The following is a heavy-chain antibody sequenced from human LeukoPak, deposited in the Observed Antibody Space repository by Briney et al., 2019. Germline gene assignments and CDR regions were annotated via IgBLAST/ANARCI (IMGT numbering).Heavy chain of an antibody. CDR1: GFTFSSYW. Sequence: GGSLRLSCAASGFTFSSYWMSWVRQAPGKGLEWVSNIKQDGSEKYYVDSVKGRFTISRDNSKNTLYLETDSLRAEDSAVYFCARDSVSSIFPRQFDHWGQGTLVTVSS. J-gene: IGHJ5*02. CDR2: IKQDGSEK. V-gene: IGHV3-7*01. CDR3: ARDSVSSIFPRQFDH. D-gene: IGHD6-13*01.